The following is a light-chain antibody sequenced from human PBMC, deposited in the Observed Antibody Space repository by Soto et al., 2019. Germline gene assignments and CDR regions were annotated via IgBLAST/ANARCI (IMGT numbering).Light chain of an antibody. Sequence: IQMTQSTSSLSACVRDRVSISGRASQGIGNALGWYQQKPGKPPKVLIYGASNLQSGVPPRFSGSGSGTDFTLAISSLQPEDSATYYCLQDINYPWTFGQGTKVDIK. CDR1: QGIGNA. V-gene: IGKV1-6*01. CDR3: LQDINYPWT. CDR2: GAS. J-gene: IGKJ1*01.